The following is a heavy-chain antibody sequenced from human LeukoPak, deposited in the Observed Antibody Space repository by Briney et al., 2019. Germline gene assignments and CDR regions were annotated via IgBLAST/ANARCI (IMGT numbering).Heavy chain of an antibody. CDR3: ARAGDFWSGYIVL. CDR2: INHSGST. J-gene: IGHJ2*01. CDR1: GGSFSGYY. Sequence: SETLSLTCAVYGGSFSGYYWSWIRQPPGKGLEWNGEINHSGSTNYNPSLKSRVTISVDTSKNQFSLKLSSVTAADTAVYYCARAGDFWSGYIVLWGRGTLVTVSS. V-gene: IGHV4-34*01. D-gene: IGHD3-3*01.